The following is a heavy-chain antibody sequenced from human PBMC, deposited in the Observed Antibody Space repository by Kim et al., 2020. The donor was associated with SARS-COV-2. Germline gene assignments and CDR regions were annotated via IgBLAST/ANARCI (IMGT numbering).Heavy chain of an antibody. CDR2: ICSGGTT. CDR1: GFTVSSNY. V-gene: IGHV3-53*01. D-gene: IGHD2-2*01. J-gene: IGHJ5*02. Sequence: GGSLRLSCAASGFTVSSNYMNWVRQAPGKGLEWVSVICSGGTTYYADSAKGRLSISTDNTKNTPHFLMNSIIADDTAAYYCSRAALGGCSSTSCYYPWG. CDR3: SRAALGGCSSTSCYYP.